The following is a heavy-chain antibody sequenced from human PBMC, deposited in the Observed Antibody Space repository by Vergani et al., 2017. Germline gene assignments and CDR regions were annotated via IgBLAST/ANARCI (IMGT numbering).Heavy chain of an antibody. CDR3: VKDFSGWTGELGAFDI. J-gene: IGHJ3*02. CDR2: ISSNGGST. D-gene: IGHD6-19*01. Sequence: EVQLVESGGGLVQPGGSLRLSCSAAGFTFSSYAMHWVRQAPGKGLEYVSAISSNGGSTYYADSVKGRFTISRDNSKNTLYLQMSSLRAEVTAVYYCVKDFSGWTGELGAFDIWGQGTMVTVSS. CDR1: GFTFSSYA. V-gene: IGHV3-64D*06.